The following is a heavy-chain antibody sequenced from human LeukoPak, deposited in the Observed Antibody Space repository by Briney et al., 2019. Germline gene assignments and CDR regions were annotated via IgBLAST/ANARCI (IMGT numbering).Heavy chain of an antibody. V-gene: IGHV4-59*12. D-gene: IGHD3-22*01. CDR2: IYYSGST. CDR1: GGSISSYY. J-gene: IGHJ4*02. CDR3: ARDWGVRRDYYDSSGYFKD. Sequence: PSETLSLTCTVSGGSISSYYWSWIRQPPGKGLEWIGYIYYSGSTNYKPSLKSRVTMSVDTSKNQFSLKLSSVTAADTAVYYCARDWGVRRDYYDSSGYFKDWGQGTLVTVSS.